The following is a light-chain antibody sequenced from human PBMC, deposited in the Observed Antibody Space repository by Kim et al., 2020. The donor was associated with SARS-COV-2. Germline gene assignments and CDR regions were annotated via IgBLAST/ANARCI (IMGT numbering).Light chain of an antibody. V-gene: IGLV1-51*01. CDR3: AAWDNNLSSGV. Sequence: NYVSWYQQVPGAAPKLLIYDNVKRFSGIPERFSGSKSDTSATLDITGLQTGDEADYYCAAWDNNLSSGVFGGGTQLTVL. CDR2: DNV. CDR1: NY. J-gene: IGLJ3*02.